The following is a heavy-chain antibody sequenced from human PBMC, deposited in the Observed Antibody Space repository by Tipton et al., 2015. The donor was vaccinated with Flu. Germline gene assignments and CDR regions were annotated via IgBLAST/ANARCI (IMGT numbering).Heavy chain of an antibody. V-gene: IGHV3-49*04. CDR1: GFTFGDYA. D-gene: IGHD6-19*01. CDR2: IRSKAYGGTT. Sequence: SLRLSCTASGFTFGDYAMSWVRQAPGKGLEWVGFIRSKAYGGTTEYAASVKGRFTISRDDSKSIAYLQTNSLKTEDTAVYYCTRDSSYSSGWYSYWGQGTLVTVSS. CDR3: TRDSSYSSGWYSY. J-gene: IGHJ4*02.